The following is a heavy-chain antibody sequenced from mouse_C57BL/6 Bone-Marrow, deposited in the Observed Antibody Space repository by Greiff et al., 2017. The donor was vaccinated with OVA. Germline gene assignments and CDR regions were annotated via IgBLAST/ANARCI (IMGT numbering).Heavy chain of an antibody. J-gene: IGHJ4*01. CDR3: ARGPLATVDAMDY. Sequence: EVKLMESGGGLVKPGGSLKLSCAASGFTFSSYAMSWVRQTPEKRLEWVATISDGGSYTYYPAYVKGRFIIFSDNAKNNLYLQMSHLKSEDTAMYYCARGPLATVDAMDYWGQGTSVTVSS. V-gene: IGHV5-4*03. CDR2: ISDGGSYT. D-gene: IGHD1-1*01. CDR1: GFTFSSYA.